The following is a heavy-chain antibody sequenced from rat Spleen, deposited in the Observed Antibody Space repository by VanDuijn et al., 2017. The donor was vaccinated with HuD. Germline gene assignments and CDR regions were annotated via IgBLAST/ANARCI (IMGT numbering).Heavy chain of an antibody. CDR1: GFTFSNYY. V-gene: IGHV5-25*01. D-gene: IGHD1-11*01. CDR3: ARQTTEGIVRALDWYFDF. CDR2: ISPGGGNT. Sequence: EVQLVESGGGLVQPGRSMKLSCAASGFTFSNYYMAWVRQAPTKGLEWVASISPGGGNTYYRDSVKGRFTISRDNAKSTLYLQMDSLRSEDTATYYCARQTTEGIVRALDWYFDFWGPGTMVTVSS. J-gene: IGHJ1*01.